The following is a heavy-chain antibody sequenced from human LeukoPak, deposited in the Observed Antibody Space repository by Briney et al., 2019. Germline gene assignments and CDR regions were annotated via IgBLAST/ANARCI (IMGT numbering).Heavy chain of an antibody. Sequence: TGGSLRLSCAASGFTFSKYALTWVRQAPGQGLECVSVISGSGDYTYYADSVKGRFTISRDNSKNTLYLQMNSLRVEDTAVYYCAKDSTDLLWFGELSIGGMDVWGQGTTVTVSS. D-gene: IGHD3-10*01. CDR2: ISGSGDYT. V-gene: IGHV3-23*01. CDR3: AKDSTDLLWFGELSIGGMDV. J-gene: IGHJ6*02. CDR1: GFTFSKYA.